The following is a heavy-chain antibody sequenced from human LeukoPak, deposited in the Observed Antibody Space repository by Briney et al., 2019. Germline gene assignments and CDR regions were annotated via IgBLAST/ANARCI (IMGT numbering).Heavy chain of an antibody. Sequence: GASVKVSCKASGYTFTSYDINWVRQAPGQGLEWMGWMNPNSGNTGYAQKFQGRVTITRNTSISTAYMELGSLRSEDTAVYYCARGLRGPRYDFWSGYYPNYYYYYMDVWGKGTTVTVSS. J-gene: IGHJ6*03. D-gene: IGHD3-3*01. CDR3: ARGLRGPRYDFWSGYYPNYYYYYMDV. V-gene: IGHV1-8*03. CDR2: MNPNSGNT. CDR1: GYTFTSYD.